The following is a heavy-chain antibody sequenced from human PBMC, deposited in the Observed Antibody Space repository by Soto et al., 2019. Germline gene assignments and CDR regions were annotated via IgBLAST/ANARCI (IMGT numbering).Heavy chain of an antibody. J-gene: IGHJ4*02. Sequence: GGSLRLSCAASGFTFSSYAMSWVRQAPGKGLEWVSAISGSGGSTYYADSVKGRFTISRDNSKNTLYLQMNSLRAEDTAVYYCANPHAGDYVLVYNYWGQGTLVTVSS. V-gene: IGHV3-23*01. CDR2: ISGSGGST. D-gene: IGHD4-17*01. CDR3: ANPHAGDYVLVYNY. CDR1: GFTFSSYA.